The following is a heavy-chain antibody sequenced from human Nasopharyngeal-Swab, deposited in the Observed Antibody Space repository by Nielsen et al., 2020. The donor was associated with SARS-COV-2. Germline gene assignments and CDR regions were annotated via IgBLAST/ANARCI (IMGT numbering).Heavy chain of an antibody. J-gene: IGHJ6*03. V-gene: IGHV3-13*04. Sequence: GESLKISCAASGFTFSSYDMHWVRQATGKGLEWVSAIGTAGDTYYPGSVKGRFTISRENAKNSLYLQMNSLRAGDTAVYYCAREAWETYYDLWSGYRYYYYMDVWGKGTTVTVSS. D-gene: IGHD3-3*01. CDR3: AREAWETYYDLWSGYRYYYYMDV. CDR1: GFTFSSYD. CDR2: IGTAGDT.